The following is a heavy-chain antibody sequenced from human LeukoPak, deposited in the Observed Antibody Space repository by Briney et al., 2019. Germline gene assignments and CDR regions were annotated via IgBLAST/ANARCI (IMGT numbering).Heavy chain of an antibody. J-gene: IGHJ4*02. CDR2: IYYSGST. CDR3: ARAYSGYEYYFDY. CDR1: GGSISSSNYY. Sequence: PSETLSLTCIVSGGSISSSNYYWGWIRQPPGKGLEWIGSIYYSGSTYYNPSLKSRVTISVGTSKNQFSLKLSSVTAADTAVYYCARAYSGYEYYFDYWGQGTLVTVSS. V-gene: IGHV4-39*01. D-gene: IGHD5-12*01.